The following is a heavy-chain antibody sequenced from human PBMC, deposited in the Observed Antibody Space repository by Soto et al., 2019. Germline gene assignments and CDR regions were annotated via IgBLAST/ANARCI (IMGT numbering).Heavy chain of an antibody. CDR1: GFTFSDYA. Sequence: VQLVESGGGVVQPGRSLRLSCAASGFTFSDYAMHWVRQAPGKGLEWVAVVSHDGRNTHYADSVKGRFTISRDSSKNTVSPEMTSLRAEDTAGYYCAKGGRQWLVTSDFNYWGQGALVTVSS. CDR3: AKGGRQWLVTSDFNY. J-gene: IGHJ4*02. CDR2: VSHDGRNT. V-gene: IGHV3-30*18. D-gene: IGHD6-19*01.